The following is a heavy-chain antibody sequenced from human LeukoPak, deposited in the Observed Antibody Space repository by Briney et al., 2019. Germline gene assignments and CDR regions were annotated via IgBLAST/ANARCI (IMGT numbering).Heavy chain of an antibody. D-gene: IGHD4-17*01. CDR3: ATALYGDAYYMDV. Sequence: SVKVSCKASGGTFSSYTISWVRQAPGQGLEWMGRIIPILGIANYAQKFQGRVTITADKSTSTAYMELSSLRSEDTAVYYCATALYGDAYYMDVWGKGTTVTVSS. V-gene: IGHV1-69*02. CDR2: IIPILGIA. CDR1: GGTFSSYT. J-gene: IGHJ6*03.